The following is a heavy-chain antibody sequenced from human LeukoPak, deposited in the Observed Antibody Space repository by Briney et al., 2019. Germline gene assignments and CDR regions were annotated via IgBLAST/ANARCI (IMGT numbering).Heavy chain of an antibody. CDR2: INHSGST. CDR1: GGSFSGYY. V-gene: IGHV4-34*01. D-gene: IGHD6-13*01. CDR3: ARTSYSSSWEYYYYYYMDV. Sequence: PSETLSLTCAVYGGSFSGYYWSWIRQPPGKGLEWIGEINHSGSTNYNPSLKSRVTISVDTSKNQFSLKLSSVTAADTAVYYCARTSYSSSWEYYYYYYMDVWGKGTTVTVSS. J-gene: IGHJ6*03.